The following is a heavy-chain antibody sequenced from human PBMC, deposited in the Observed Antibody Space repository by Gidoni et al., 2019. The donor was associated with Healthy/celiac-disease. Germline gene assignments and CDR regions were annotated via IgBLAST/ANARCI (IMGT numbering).Heavy chain of an antibody. V-gene: IGHV1-46*01. CDR1: GYTLTSYY. D-gene: IGHD4-17*01. CDR2: INPSGGRA. J-gene: IGHJ4*02. CDR3: ARNVYGDYGDLYSFDY. Sequence: QVQLVQSGAEVKKPGASVKVSCKAAGYTLTSYYMHWVRQAPVQGLERMGIINPSGGRASYAQEFPGRVTMTRHTSTSTVYTELSSLRSEDSAVYHCARNVYGDYGDLYSFDYWGQGTLVTVSS.